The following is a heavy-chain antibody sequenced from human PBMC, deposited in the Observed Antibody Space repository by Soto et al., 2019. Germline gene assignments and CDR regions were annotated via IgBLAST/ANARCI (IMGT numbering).Heavy chain of an antibody. V-gene: IGHV1-69*01. CDR1: GGTFSSYA. J-gene: IGHJ6*02. CDR3: ARAYQVVPAAPYYYYGMDV. Sequence: QVQLVQSGAEVKKPGSSVKVSCKASGGTFSSYAISWVRQAPGQGLEWMGGIIPIFGTANYAQKFQGRVTITADESTSTAYMELSSLRSEDTAVYYCARAYQVVPAAPYYYYGMDVCGQGTTVTVSS. D-gene: IGHD2-2*01. CDR2: IIPIFGTA.